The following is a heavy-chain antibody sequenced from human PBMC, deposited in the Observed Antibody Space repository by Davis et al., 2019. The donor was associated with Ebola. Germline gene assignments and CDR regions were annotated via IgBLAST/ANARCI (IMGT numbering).Heavy chain of an antibody. J-gene: IGHJ4*02. V-gene: IGHV5-51*01. D-gene: IGHD6-19*01. CDR2: IYPGDSDT. CDR3: ARAQWLEGFDY. Sequence: GESLKISCKGSGYSFTSHWIGWVRQVPGKGLEWMGIIYPGDSDTRYSPSFQGQVTISADKSISTAYLQWSSLKASDTAMYYCARAQWLEGFDYWGQGTLVTVSS. CDR1: GYSFTSHW.